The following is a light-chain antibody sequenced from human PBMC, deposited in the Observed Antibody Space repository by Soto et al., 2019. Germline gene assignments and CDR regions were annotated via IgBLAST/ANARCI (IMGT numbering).Light chain of an antibody. Sequence: QSVLTQPPSVSGAPVQRVTISCTGSSSNIGAGYGVNWYQHPPGTAPKLLIYGNNNRPSGVPDRFSASKSGPSASLAITGLQADDEADYYCQSYDSSLSAPYVFGTGTKVTVL. CDR2: GNN. J-gene: IGLJ1*01. CDR1: SSNIGAGYG. V-gene: IGLV1-40*01. CDR3: QSYDSSLSAPYV.